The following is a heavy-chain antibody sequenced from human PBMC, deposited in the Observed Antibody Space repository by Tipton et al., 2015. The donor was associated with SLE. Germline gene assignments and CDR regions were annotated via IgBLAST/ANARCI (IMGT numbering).Heavy chain of an antibody. CDR1: GDSISSSFYY. D-gene: IGHD6-19*01. Sequence: TLSLTCTVSGDSISSSFYYWGWIRQPPGKGLEWIGSFYYNASTYYNPSLKSRVTISVDTSMNQFSLKLSSVTAADTAVYYCARDREGAVAGHDAFDIWGQGTMVTVSS. V-gene: IGHV4-39*07. CDR3: ARDREGAVAGHDAFDI. J-gene: IGHJ3*02. CDR2: FYYNAST.